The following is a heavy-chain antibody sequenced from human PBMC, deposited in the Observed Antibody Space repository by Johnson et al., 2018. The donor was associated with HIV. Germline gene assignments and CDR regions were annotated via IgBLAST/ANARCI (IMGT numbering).Heavy chain of an antibody. CDR1: GFTFSDYY. CDR2: IYSGGST. Sequence: VQLVESGGGLVKPGGSLRLSCAASGFTFSDYYMSWIRQAPGKGLEWVSVIYSGGSTYYADSVKGRFTISRDNSKNTLYLQMNSLRAEDTAVYYCAKATTGSDAFDIWGQGTMVTVSS. CDR3: AKATTGSDAFDI. J-gene: IGHJ3*02. D-gene: IGHD1-1*01. V-gene: IGHV3-66*02.